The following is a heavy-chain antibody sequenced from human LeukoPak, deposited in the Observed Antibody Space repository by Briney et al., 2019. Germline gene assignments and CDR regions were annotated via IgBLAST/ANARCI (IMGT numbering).Heavy chain of an antibody. J-gene: IGHJ1*01. Sequence: GGSLRLSCAASGFTFSSYTMHWVRQAPGKGLEWVAVTSYDGSNRYYADSVKGRFTISRDNSKNTLYLQMDSLRAEDTAVYYCARDRLQTGYCSGGSCSPPLHWGQGTLVTVSS. CDR2: TSYDGSNR. CDR3: ARDRLQTGYCSGGSCSPPLH. D-gene: IGHD2-15*01. CDR1: GFTFSSYT. V-gene: IGHV3-30*04.